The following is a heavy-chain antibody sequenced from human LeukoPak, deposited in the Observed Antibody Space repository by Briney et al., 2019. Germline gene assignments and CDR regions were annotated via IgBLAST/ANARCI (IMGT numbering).Heavy chain of an antibody. CDR2: IYSGGST. Sequence: GGSLRLSCAASGFTVSSNYMSWVRQAPGKGREWVSVIYSGGSTYYADSVKGRFTISRDNSKNTLYLQMNSLRAEDTAVYYCARETVRGVFDYWGQGTLVTVSS. V-gene: IGHV3-53*01. J-gene: IGHJ4*02. CDR3: ARETVRGVFDY. CDR1: GFTVSSNY. D-gene: IGHD3-10*01.